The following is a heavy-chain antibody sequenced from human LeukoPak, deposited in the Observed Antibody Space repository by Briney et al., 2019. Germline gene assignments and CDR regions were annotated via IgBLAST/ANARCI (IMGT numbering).Heavy chain of an antibody. Sequence: ASVKVSCKASGYTFTSYGISWVRQAPGQGLEWIGWISAYNGNTNYAQKLQGRVTMTTDTSTSTAYMELRSLRSDDTAVYYCARHYDNDGYYYAHFDYWGQGTLVTVSS. CDR2: ISAYNGNT. CDR3: ARHYDNDGYYYAHFDY. J-gene: IGHJ4*02. CDR1: GYTFTSYG. D-gene: IGHD3-22*01. V-gene: IGHV1-18*01.